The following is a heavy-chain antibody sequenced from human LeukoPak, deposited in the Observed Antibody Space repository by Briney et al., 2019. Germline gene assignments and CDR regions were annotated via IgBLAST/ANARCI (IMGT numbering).Heavy chain of an antibody. CDR1: GFTFDDYV. Sequence: PGGSLRLSCAASGFTFDDYVMHWVRQAPGKGLEWVSLIGWDGVTTHYADSVKGRFTIPRDNTKNSPYLQMNSLRNEDTAVYYCAKGSTYNTLTDNLDYWGQGTLVTVSS. J-gene: IGHJ4*02. CDR2: IGWDGVTT. V-gene: IGHV3-43*01. D-gene: IGHD3-9*01. CDR3: AKGSTYNTLTDNLDY.